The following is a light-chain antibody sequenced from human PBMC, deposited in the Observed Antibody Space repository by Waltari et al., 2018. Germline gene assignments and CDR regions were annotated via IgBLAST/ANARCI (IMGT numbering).Light chain of an antibody. CDR3: QQLHTYPLT. V-gene: IGKV1-9*01. J-gene: IGKJ4*01. CDR1: QDIGTY. CDR2: AAS. Sequence: DIQLTQSPSFLSASVGRSVTVTCRASQDIGTYLAWYQKKPGKAPHILIYAASSLHTGVPSRFSAGGSGTLFTLTINRLQPEDFATYYCQQLHTYPLTFGGGTEVEL.